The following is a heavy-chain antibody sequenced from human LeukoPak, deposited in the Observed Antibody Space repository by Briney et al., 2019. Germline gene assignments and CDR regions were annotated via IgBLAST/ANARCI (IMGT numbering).Heavy chain of an antibody. Sequence: GGSLRLSCAASGFTFSSYAMGGVRQAPAKGLELVSAITASGGDKYYADAVKGRFTMSRDNAKTSLYLQMNSLRAEDTAVYYCARGSAASDSSGYRIYSYFDYWGQGTLVTVYS. CDR3: ARGSAASDSSGYRIYSYFDY. CDR1: GFTFSSYA. CDR2: ITASGGDK. D-gene: IGHD3-22*01. J-gene: IGHJ4*02. V-gene: IGHV3-23*01.